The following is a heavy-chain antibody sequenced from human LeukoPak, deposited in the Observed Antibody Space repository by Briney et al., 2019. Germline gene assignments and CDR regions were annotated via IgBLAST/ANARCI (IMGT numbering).Heavy chain of an antibody. V-gene: IGHV3-48*01. J-gene: IGHJ4*02. CDR2: ISSSSSTI. CDR1: GFTFSSYS. D-gene: IGHD3-22*01. Sequence: PGGSLRLSCAASGFTFSSYSMNWVRQAPGKGLEWVSYISSSSSTIYYADSVKGRFTISRDNAKNSLYLQMNSLRAEDTAVYYCARLRPLTSGYYYAFDYWGQGTLVTVSS. CDR3: ARLRPLTSGYYYAFDY.